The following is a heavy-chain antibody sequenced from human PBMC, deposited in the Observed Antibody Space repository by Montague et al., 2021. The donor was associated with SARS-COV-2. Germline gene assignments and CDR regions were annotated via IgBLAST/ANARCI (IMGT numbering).Heavy chain of an antibody. CDR1: GFSFSSAW. J-gene: IGHJ4*02. CDR2: IDNTGSGT. V-gene: IGHV3-74*01. D-gene: IGHD2-15*01. CDR3: ARDMAAIGDPDWDYFDY. Sequence: SLRLSCAASGFSFSSAWMHWVRQAPGKGPMWISRIDNTGSGTNYSDSVXGRFSVSRDNAMKTPYIHMTSLRAKDTAVYYCARDMAAIGDPDWDYFDYWGQGVLVTVSS.